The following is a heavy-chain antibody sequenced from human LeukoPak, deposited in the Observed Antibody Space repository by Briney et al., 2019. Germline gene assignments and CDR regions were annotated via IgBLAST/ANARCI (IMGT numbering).Heavy chain of an antibody. Sequence: PGGSLRLSCVASGFSFHDYAMHWVRQAPGKGLEWVSGISWSSGSIGYADSVKGRFTISRDNAKNSLYLKMNSLRAEDTALYYCAREGRYSGYEFSGMDVWGQGTTVTVSS. CDR2: ISWSSGSI. CDR1: GFSFHDYA. J-gene: IGHJ6*02. CDR3: AREGRYSGYEFSGMDV. V-gene: IGHV3-9*01. D-gene: IGHD5-12*01.